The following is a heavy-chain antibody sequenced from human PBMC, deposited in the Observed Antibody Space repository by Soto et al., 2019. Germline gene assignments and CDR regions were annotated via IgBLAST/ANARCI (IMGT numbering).Heavy chain of an antibody. CDR1: GFTFSSYA. Sequence: EVQLLESGGGLVQPGGSLRLSCAASGFTFSSYAMSWVRQAPGKGLEWVSAISGSGGSTYYADSVKGRFTISRDNSKNTLYLQMNSLRAEDTAVYYCAEGLPAGDYYYYYGMDVSGQGTTVTVSS. V-gene: IGHV3-23*01. CDR3: AEGLPAGDYYYYYGMDV. J-gene: IGHJ6*02. CDR2: ISGSGGST.